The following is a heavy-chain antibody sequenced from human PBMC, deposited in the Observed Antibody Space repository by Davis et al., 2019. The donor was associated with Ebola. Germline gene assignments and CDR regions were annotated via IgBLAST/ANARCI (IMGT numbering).Heavy chain of an antibody. D-gene: IGHD6-6*01. Sequence: ASVKVSCKASGYTFTNYGISWVRQAPGQGLEWMGIINPSGGSTSYAQKFQGRVTMTRDTSTSTVYMELSSLRSEDTAVYYCAKSEQLVLPDYWGQGTLVTVSS. CDR2: INPSGGST. J-gene: IGHJ4*02. CDR1: GYTFTNYG. V-gene: IGHV1-46*01. CDR3: AKSEQLVLPDY.